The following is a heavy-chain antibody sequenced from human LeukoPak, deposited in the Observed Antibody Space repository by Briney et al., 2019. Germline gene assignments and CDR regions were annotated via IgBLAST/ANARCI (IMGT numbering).Heavy chain of an antibody. CDR1: GGSISSSNW. CDR3: ARERFGESYFDY. Sequence: PPETLSLTCAVSGGSISSSNWWSWVRQPPGKGLEWIGEIYHSGSTNYNPSLKSRVTISVDKSKNQFSLKLSSVTAADTAVYYCARERFGESYFDYWGQGTLVTVSS. CDR2: IYHSGST. J-gene: IGHJ4*02. V-gene: IGHV4-4*03. D-gene: IGHD3-10*01.